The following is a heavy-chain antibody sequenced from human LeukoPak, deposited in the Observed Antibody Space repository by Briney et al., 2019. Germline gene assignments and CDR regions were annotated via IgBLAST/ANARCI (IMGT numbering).Heavy chain of an antibody. D-gene: IGHD2-15*01. V-gene: IGHV3-11*01. J-gene: IGHJ5*01. CDR1: GFTFSDYY. Sequence: PGGSLRLSCAASGFTFSDYYMSWIRQAPGKGLEWVSYISGSGSTVYYAASVRGRFTISRDNAKNSLFLQMNSLRAEDTAVYYCARDRGSSDPGAWFDSWGQGTLVTVSS. CDR3: ARDRGSSDPGAWFDS. CDR2: ISGSGSTV.